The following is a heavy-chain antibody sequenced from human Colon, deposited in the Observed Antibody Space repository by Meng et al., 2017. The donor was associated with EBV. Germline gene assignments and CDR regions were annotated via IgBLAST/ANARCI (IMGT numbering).Heavy chain of an antibody. D-gene: IGHD5-24*01. J-gene: IGHJ4*02. CDR3: ARGNAYNAPSFDY. CDR2: IYHGGNT. Sequence: GQLPGSGLGLVGTSGPPSLTCLVSGAPTSSNNWWSRVRQPPGKGLEWIGEIYHGGNTNYNPSLKSRVTISVDRSNDQFSLSLSSVTAADTAVYYCARGNAYNAPSFDYWGQGTLVTVSS. CDR1: GAPTSSNNW. V-gene: IGHV4-4*02.